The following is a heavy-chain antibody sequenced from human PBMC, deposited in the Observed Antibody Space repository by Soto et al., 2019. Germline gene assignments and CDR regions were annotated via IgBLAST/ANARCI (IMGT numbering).Heavy chain of an antibody. D-gene: IGHD6-13*01. CDR3: VREPWGFSGTWYDY. CDR2: INHDGSKT. CDR1: QFSFSSYW. Sequence: GSLRLSCAASQFSFSSYWMHWVRQVPGKGPAWVSRINHDGSKTEYADSVKGRFTISRDNTNNTLYLQMNSLRVEDTAMYYCVREPWGFSGTWYDYWGQGTLVTVSS. V-gene: IGHV3-74*01. J-gene: IGHJ4*02.